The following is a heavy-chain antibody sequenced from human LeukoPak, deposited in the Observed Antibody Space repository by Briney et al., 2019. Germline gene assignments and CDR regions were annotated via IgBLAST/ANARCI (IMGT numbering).Heavy chain of an antibody. D-gene: IGHD2-2*01. CDR2: INSGGDDI. CDR3: ARDTIQPGLIDD. CDR1: GFSFSLYA. Sequence: GGSLRLSCAASGFSFSLYAMNWVRQAPGKGLEWISYINSGGDDIHYAASVRGRFTISRDDAGNTLFLQLSSLRAEDAAVYYCARDTIQPGLIDDWGQGTLVTVSS. J-gene: IGHJ4*02. V-gene: IGHV3-21*05.